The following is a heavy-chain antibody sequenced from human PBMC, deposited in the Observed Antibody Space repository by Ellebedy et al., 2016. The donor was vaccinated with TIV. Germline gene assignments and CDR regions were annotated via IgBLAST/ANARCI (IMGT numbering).Heavy chain of an antibody. V-gene: IGHV2-5*02. CDR2: FYWDADK. D-gene: IGHD3-10*01. CDR3: AHSFRSSALRYYFDY. CDR1: GFSLSTSGVG. J-gene: IGHJ4*02. Sequence: SGPTLLKPTQTLTLTCTFSGFSLSTSGVGVGWIRQPTGKALEWLALFYWDADKRYSPSMKSRLTITKDNSKNQVVLTMTNIDPVDTATYYCAHSFRSSALRYYFDYWGQGTLVTVSS.